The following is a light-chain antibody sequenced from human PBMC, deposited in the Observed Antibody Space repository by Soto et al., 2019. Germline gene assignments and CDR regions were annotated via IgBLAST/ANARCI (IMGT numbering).Light chain of an antibody. Sequence: DIQMTQSPSSLSASVGDRVPITCRASQSISSYLNWYQQKPGTAPKLLIYDASSLESGAPSRFSGRGSGTEFTLTISRLQPDDFATYYCQQYNSYWTFGQGTKVDIK. J-gene: IGKJ1*01. CDR1: QSISSY. CDR3: QQYNSYWT. CDR2: DAS. V-gene: IGKV1-5*01.